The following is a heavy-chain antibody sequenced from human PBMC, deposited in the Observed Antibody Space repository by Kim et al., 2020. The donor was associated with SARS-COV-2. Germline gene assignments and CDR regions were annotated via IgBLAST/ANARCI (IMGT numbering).Heavy chain of an antibody. J-gene: IGHJ4*02. CDR2: ICGDRRHI. V-gene: IGHV3-21*06. D-gene: IGHD2-21*02. CDR3: ASAPGIGDNRLDY. CDR1: GFTFSSSG. Sequence: GGSLRLSCAASGFTFSSSGMSWVRQAPGKGLEWVSCICGDRRHIYYADSVKGRFTISRDNCKNSLYVQMNNLRPEDTAVYYCASAPGIGDNRLDYWGRGALGTVSS.